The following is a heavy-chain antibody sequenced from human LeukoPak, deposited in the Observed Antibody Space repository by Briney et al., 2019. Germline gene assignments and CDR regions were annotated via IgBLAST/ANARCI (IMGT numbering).Heavy chain of an antibody. Sequence: GGSLRLSCAASGFTFDDYAMHWVRQAPGKGLEWVSGISWNSGSIGYADSVKGQFTISRDNAKNSLYLQMNSLRAEDTALYYCAKDTGVYCSSTSCFRYFDYWGQGTLVTVSS. V-gene: IGHV3-9*01. CDR2: ISWNSGSI. J-gene: IGHJ4*02. CDR1: GFTFDDYA. D-gene: IGHD2-2*01. CDR3: AKDTGVYCSSTSCFRYFDY.